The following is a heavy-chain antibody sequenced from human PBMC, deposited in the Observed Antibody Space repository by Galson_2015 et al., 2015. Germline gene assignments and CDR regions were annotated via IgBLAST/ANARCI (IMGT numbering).Heavy chain of an antibody. Sequence: SLRLSCAASGFTFDDYAMHWVRHAPGKGLEWVSGISWNSGSIGYADSVKGRFTISRDNAKNSLYLQMNSLRAEDTALYYCAKFRSTSIAQWLVNFDYWGQGTLVTVSS. V-gene: IGHV3-9*01. CDR1: GFTFDDYA. J-gene: IGHJ4*02. CDR2: ISWNSGSI. CDR3: AKFRSTSIAQWLVNFDY. D-gene: IGHD6-19*01.